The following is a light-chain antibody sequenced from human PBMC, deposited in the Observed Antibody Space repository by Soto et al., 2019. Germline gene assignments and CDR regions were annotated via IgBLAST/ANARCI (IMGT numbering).Light chain of an antibody. Sequence: EIVLTQSPGTLSLSPGERATLSCRASQTVSSNFLAWYQQRPGQAPRLLIHGASNRATGIADRFSGSGSGTDFDVTISRLEPEDLAVYYCQQYGNAPETVGQGTQVDIK. V-gene: IGKV3-20*01. CDR1: QTVSSNF. CDR3: QQYGNAPET. CDR2: GAS. J-gene: IGKJ1*01.